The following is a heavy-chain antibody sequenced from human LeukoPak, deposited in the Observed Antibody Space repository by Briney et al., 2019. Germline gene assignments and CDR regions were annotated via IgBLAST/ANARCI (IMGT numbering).Heavy chain of an antibody. V-gene: IGHV3-9*01. D-gene: IGHD2-2*01. Sequence: GGSLRLSCAASGFTFDDYAMHWVRQAPGKGLEWVSGISWNSGSIGYADSVKGRFTISRDNAKNSLYLQMNSLRAKDTALYYCAKDIMVAVPAADYYYYGMDVWGQGTTVTVSS. CDR3: AKDIMVAVPAADYYYYGMDV. J-gene: IGHJ6*02. CDR1: GFTFDDYA. CDR2: ISWNSGSI.